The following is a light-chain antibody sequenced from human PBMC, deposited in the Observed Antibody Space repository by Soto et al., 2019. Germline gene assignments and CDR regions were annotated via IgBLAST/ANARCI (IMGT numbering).Light chain of an antibody. Sequence: ETVLTQSPGTVSLSPGERATLSCRTSQSVNSHYLAWYQQKPGQAPRLLIYGVFNRATGIPDRFSGSGSGTDFTLTISGREPENSAVYYSQHYDVSASPFRQGNKLEIK. CDR3: QHYDVSASP. V-gene: IGKV3-20*01. CDR2: GVF. CDR1: QSVNSHY. J-gene: IGKJ2*01.